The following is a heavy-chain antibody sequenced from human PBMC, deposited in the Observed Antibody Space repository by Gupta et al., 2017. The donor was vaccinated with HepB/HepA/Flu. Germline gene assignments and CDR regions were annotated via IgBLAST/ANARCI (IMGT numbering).Heavy chain of an antibody. CDR1: GFIFSDSW. CDR3: VREGYWNHEV. D-gene: IGHD1-1*01. Sequence: EVHLVESGGGLVQPGGSLRLSCAASGFIFSDSWMDWVRQAPGKGLEWGANIKPDGSDKNYVDSVKGRFTISRDNAKNSMYLHMNTLRVEDTAVYYCVREGYWNHEVWGQGNMVTVSS. J-gene: IGHJ4*02. CDR2: IKPDGSDK. V-gene: IGHV3-7*01.